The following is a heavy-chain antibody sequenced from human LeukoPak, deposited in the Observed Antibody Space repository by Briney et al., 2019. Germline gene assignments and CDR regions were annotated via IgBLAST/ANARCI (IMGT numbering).Heavy chain of an antibody. CDR1: GGSISSGGYY. D-gene: IGHD3-22*01. CDR3: ARACPYDSSGYYYFDY. V-gene: IGHV4-31*03. J-gene: IGHJ4*02. CDR2: IYYSGST. Sequence: SETLSLTRTVSGGSISSGGYYWSWIRQHPGKGLEWIGYIYYSGSTYYNPSLKSRVTISVDTSKNQFSLKLSSVTAADTAVYYCARACPYDSSGYYYFDYWGQGTLVTVSS.